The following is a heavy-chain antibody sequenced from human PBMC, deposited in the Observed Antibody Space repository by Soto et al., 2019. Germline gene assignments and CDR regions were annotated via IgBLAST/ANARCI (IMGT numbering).Heavy chain of an antibody. CDR1: GFTFSSYG. CDR3: AKGGPQTFDY. CDR2: ISYDGSNK. V-gene: IGHV3-30*18. Sequence: QVQLVESGGGVVQPGRSLRLSCAASGFTFSSYGMHWVRQAPGKGLEWVAVISYDGSNKYYADSVKGRFTISRDNSKNTLYLQMNSLRAEDTAVYYCAKGGPQTFDYWGQGTLVTVSS. J-gene: IGHJ4*02.